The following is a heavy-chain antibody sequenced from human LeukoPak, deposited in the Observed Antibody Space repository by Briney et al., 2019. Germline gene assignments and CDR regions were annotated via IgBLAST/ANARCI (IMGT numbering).Heavy chain of an antibody. Sequence: GGSLRLSCTASGFTFGDYAMRWFRQAPGKGLEWVGFIRSKAYGGTTEYAASVKGRFTISRDDSKSIAYLQMNSLKTEDTAVYYCTRDSGYYDSSGSFDYWGQGTLVTVSS. CDR1: GFTFGDYA. J-gene: IGHJ4*02. CDR2: IRSKAYGGTT. V-gene: IGHV3-49*03. CDR3: TRDSGYYDSSGSFDY. D-gene: IGHD3-22*01.